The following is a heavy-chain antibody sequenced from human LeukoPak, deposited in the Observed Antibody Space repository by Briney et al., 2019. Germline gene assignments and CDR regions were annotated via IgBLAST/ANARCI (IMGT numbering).Heavy chain of an antibody. Sequence: GGSLRLSCAASGFTFSSYAMSWVRQAPGKGLEWVSAISGSGGSTYYADSEKGRFTISRDNSKNTLYLQMNSLRAEDTAVYYCAKGPYYDILTGYDYFDYWGQGTLVTVSS. CDR1: GFTFSSYA. V-gene: IGHV3-23*01. CDR2: ISGSGGST. D-gene: IGHD3-9*01. J-gene: IGHJ4*02. CDR3: AKGPYYDILTGYDYFDY.